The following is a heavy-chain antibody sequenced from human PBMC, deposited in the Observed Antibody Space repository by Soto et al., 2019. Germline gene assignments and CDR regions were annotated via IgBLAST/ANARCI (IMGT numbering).Heavy chain of an antibody. J-gene: IGHJ6*02. V-gene: IGHV3-21*01. CDR1: GFTFRSYT. CDR3: ARDRGYYVHHHSYNSMDV. Sequence: PGRYLGLSCVASGFTFRSYTMNWVRQAPGKGLEWVSAIRGFSPYTFYADSVKGRFTISRDNAKTSLYLQMNSLRAEDTAVYYCARDRGYYVHHHSYNSMDVSCQAIMVSLS. CDR2: IRGFSPYT. D-gene: IGHD3-10*02.